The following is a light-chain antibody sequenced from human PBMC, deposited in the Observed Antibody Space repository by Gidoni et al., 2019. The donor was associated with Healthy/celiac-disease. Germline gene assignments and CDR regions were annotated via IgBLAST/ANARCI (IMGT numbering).Light chain of an antibody. Sequence: QSALTQPASVSGSPGQSITISCTGTSSDAGGYNYVSWYQQHPGKAPKLMIYEVSNRPSGVPDRFSGSKSGNTASLTISGLQAEDEADYYCSSYTSSSTLGVFGGGTKLTVL. V-gene: IGLV2-14*01. J-gene: IGLJ2*01. CDR1: SSDAGGYNY. CDR2: EVS. CDR3: SSYTSSSTLGV.